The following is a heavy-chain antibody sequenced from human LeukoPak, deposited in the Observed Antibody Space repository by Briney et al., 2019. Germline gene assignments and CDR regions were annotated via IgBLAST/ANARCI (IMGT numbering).Heavy chain of an antibody. J-gene: IGHJ4*02. V-gene: IGHV4-30-2*01. Sequence: SETLSLTCTVSGGSISSYSWSWIRQPPGKGLEWIGYIYHSGSTYYNPSLKSRVTISVDRSKNQFSLKLSSVTAADTAVYYCARAVLPPRYFDYWGQGTLVTVSS. CDR3: ARAVLPPRYFDY. CDR2: IYHSGST. CDR1: GGSISSYS. D-gene: IGHD2/OR15-2a*01.